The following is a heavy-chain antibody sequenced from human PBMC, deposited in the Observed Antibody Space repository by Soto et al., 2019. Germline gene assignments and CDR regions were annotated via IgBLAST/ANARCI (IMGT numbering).Heavy chain of an antibody. V-gene: IGHV1-69*08. CDR1: GGTFSSYT. D-gene: IGHD2-15*01. J-gene: IGHJ5*02. Sequence: QVQLVQSGAEVKKPGSSVKVSCKASGGTFSSYTISWVRQAPGQGLEWMGRIIPILGIANYAQKFQGRVTITADKSTSTAYMELSSLRSEDTAVYYCARDRSGGSCYLQPWGQGTLVTVSS. CDR2: IIPILGIA. CDR3: ARDRSGGSCYLQP.